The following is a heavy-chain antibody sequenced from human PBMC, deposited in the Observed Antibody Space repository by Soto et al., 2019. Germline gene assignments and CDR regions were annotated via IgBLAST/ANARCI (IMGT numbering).Heavy chain of an antibody. Sequence: SETLSLTCTVSGGSISSSSYYWGWIRQPPGKGLEWIGSIYYSGSTYYNPSLKSRVTISVDTSKNQFSLKWSSVTAADTAVYYCARRRLGMEGYYFDYWGQGTLVTVSS. J-gene: IGHJ4*02. CDR3: ARRRLGMEGYYFDY. CDR1: GGSISSSSYY. V-gene: IGHV4-39*01. CDR2: IYYSGST. D-gene: IGHD7-27*01.